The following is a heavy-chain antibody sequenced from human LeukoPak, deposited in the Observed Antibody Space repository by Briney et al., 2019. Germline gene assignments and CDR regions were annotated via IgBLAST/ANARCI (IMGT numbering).Heavy chain of an antibody. CDR1: GGSISSYY. J-gene: IGHJ5*02. D-gene: IGHD5-12*01. CDR3: ARRGGQYSGYDPNWFDP. Sequence: SETLSLTCTVSGGSISSYYWSWIRQPPGKGLEWIGYIYYSGSTNYNPSLKSRVTISVDTSENQFSLKLSSVTAADTAVYYCARRGGQYSGYDPNWFDPWGQGTLVTVSS. V-gene: IGHV4-59*01. CDR2: IYYSGST.